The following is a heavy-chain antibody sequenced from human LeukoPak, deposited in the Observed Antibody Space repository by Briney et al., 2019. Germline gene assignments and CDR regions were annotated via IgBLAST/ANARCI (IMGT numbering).Heavy chain of an antibody. Sequence: ASVKVSCKASGGTFSSYAISWVRQAPGQGLEWMGRIIPIFGTANYAQKFQGRVTITTDESTSTAYMELSSLRSEDTAVYYCARGRDTAMALSGDDYWGQGTLVTVSS. CDR1: GGTFSSYA. D-gene: IGHD5-18*01. J-gene: IGHJ4*02. V-gene: IGHV1-69*05. CDR2: IIPIFGTA. CDR3: ARGRDTAMALSGDDY.